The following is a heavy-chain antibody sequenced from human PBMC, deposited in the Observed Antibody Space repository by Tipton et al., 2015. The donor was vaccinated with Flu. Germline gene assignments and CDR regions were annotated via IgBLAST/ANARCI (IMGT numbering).Heavy chain of an antibody. CDR3: ARTYGPDNWFDP. CDR2: IYSGGST. V-gene: IGHV4-39*02. D-gene: IGHD4-17*01. J-gene: IGHJ5*02. Sequence: LRLSCAVSGCSIRSSTDYWGWIRQPPGKGLQWIGTIYSGGSTYYNPSLTSRVTISLDTSKNHFSLRLNSVTAADTAVYYSARTYGPDNWFDPWGQGTLVTVSS. CDR1: GCSIRSSTDY.